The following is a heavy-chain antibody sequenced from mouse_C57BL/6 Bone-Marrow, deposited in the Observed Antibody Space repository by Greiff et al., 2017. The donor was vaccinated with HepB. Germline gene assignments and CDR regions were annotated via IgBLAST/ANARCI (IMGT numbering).Heavy chain of an antibody. D-gene: IGHD1-1*01. CDR3: ARWDYYYGSSYHYYAMDY. V-gene: IGHV1-81*01. J-gene: IGHJ4*01. CDR1: GYTFTSYG. Sequence: VQLQQSGAELARPGASVKLSCKASGYTFTSYGISWVKQRTGQGLEWIGEIYPRSGNTYYNEKFKGKATLTADKSSSTAYMELRSLTSEDSAVYFCARWDYYYGSSYHYYAMDYWGQGTSVTVSS. CDR2: IYPRSGNT.